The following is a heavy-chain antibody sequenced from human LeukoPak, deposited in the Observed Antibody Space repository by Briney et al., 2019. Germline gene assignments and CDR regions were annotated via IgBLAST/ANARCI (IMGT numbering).Heavy chain of an antibody. CDR2: TYYGGST. Sequence: PSETLSLTCAVYGGSFSGYYWSWIRQPPGKGLEWIGSTYYGGSTYYNPSLKSRVTISVDTSKNQFSLKLSSVTAADTAMYYCARKYCSGGDCYSNYWGQGTLVTVSS. J-gene: IGHJ4*02. V-gene: IGHV4-34*01. CDR1: GGSFSGYY. CDR3: ARKYCSGGDCYSNY. D-gene: IGHD2-15*01.